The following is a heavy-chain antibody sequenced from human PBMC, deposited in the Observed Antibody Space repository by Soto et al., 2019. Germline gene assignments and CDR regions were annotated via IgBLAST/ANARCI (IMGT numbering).Heavy chain of an antibody. D-gene: IGHD3-10*01. CDR2: IYYSGST. CDR1: GGSISSSSYY. J-gene: IGHJ3*02. Sequence: SETLSLTCTVSGGSISSSSYYWGWIRQPPGRGLEWIGYIYYSGSTYYNPSLKSRVTISVDTSKNQFSLKLSSVTAADTAVYYCARDLVLGGDAFDIWGQGTMVTVS. V-gene: IGHV4-31*03. CDR3: ARDLVLGGDAFDI.